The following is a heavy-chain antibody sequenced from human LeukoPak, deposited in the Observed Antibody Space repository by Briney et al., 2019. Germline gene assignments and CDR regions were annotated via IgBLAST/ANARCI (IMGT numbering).Heavy chain of an antibody. CDR3: ARDYRLTQIQD. D-gene: IGHD1-26*01. J-gene: IGHJ1*01. CDR1: DVSISNGAYC. V-gene: IGHV4-30-4*07. CDR2: IYNSVTT. Sequence: SQTLSLTCAVSDVSISNGAYCWSWVRQPPGKGLEWIGYIYNSVTTYYNPSLKSRVTISVERPKNQFSLKLSSVTAADTAVYYCARDYRLTQIQDWGQGTLVTVSS.